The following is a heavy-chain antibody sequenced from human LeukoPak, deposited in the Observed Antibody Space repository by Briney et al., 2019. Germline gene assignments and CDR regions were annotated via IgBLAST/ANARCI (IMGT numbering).Heavy chain of an antibody. J-gene: IGHJ4*02. V-gene: IGHV3-66*04. Sequence: GGSLRLSCAASGFIVSTNYISSVRQAPGKGLEWISVTYTSGSTFYTDSVKGRFTIFRDNSKNTLYLQMNSLREEDTAVYYCAKRSPVAVWGQGTLVTVSS. CDR2: TYTSGST. CDR1: GFIVSTNY. D-gene: IGHD6-19*01. CDR3: AKRSPVAV.